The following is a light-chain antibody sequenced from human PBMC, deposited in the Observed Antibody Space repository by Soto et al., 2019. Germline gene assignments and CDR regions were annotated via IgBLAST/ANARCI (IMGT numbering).Light chain of an antibody. CDR1: QGISSY. CDR2: AAS. J-gene: IGKJ5*01. V-gene: IGKV1-9*01. Sequence: IQLTQSPSSLSASVGDRVTITCRASQGISSYLAWYRKKPGKAPKLLIYAASTLQSGVPSRFSGSGSGTDFTLTISSLQPEDFATYYCQQLNTNSYPITFGQGTRLEIK. CDR3: QQLNTNSYPIT.